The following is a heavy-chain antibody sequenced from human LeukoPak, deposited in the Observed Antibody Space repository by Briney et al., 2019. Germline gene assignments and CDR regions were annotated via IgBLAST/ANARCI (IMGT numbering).Heavy chain of an antibody. CDR1: GFTFSSYA. V-gene: IGHV3-30*04. CDR3: APPWGEGCGGSCSDPGPDAFDI. J-gene: IGHJ3*02. Sequence: HPGGSLRLSCAASGFTFSSYAMHWVRQAPGKGLEWVAVISYDGSNKYYADSVKGRFTISRDNSKNTLYLQMNSLRAEDTAVYYCAPPWGEGCGGSCSDPGPDAFDIWGQGTMVTVSS. D-gene: IGHD2-15*01. CDR2: ISYDGSNK.